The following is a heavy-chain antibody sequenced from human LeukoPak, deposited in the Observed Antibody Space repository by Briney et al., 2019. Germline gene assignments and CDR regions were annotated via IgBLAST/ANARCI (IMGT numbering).Heavy chain of an antibody. V-gene: IGHV4-34*01. CDR3: ARLRPTVVRGVISPSYFDTAGPIGR. CDR1: GGSFSGYY. J-gene: IGHJ4*02. Sequence: SETLSLTSTVSGGSFSGYYWTLIRQPPRKGLEWIGEISDSGSTNYNPSLKSRVTISLDTSTNQVSLKLTSVTAADTAMYYCARLRPTVVRGVISPSYFDTAGPIGRWGPGTLVTVSS. CDR2: ISDSGST. D-gene: IGHD3-10*01.